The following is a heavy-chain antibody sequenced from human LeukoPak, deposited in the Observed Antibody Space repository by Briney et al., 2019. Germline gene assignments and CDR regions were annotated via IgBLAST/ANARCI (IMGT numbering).Heavy chain of an antibody. CDR1: GGTFSSYA. Sequence: SVKVSCKASGGTFSSYAISWVRQAPGQGLEWMGGIIPIFGTANYAQKFQGRVTITADESTSTAYMELSSLRSEDTAVYYCARDHEMATITPFDIWGQGTMVTVSS. J-gene: IGHJ3*02. D-gene: IGHD5-24*01. CDR2: IIPIFGTA. V-gene: IGHV1-69*13. CDR3: ARDHEMATITPFDI.